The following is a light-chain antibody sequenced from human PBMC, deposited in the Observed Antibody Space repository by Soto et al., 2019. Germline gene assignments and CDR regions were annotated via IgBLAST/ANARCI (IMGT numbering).Light chain of an antibody. Sequence: EIVLTQSPATLSLFPGERATLSCRTSQSVGTYLAWYQHNPGQAPRLLIYDAFNRATGIPARFSGSGSGTDFTLTISSPEPEDFAVYYCQQRYNWPNTFGQGTKLEIK. CDR2: DAF. CDR3: QQRYNWPNT. V-gene: IGKV3-11*01. CDR1: QSVGTY. J-gene: IGKJ2*01.